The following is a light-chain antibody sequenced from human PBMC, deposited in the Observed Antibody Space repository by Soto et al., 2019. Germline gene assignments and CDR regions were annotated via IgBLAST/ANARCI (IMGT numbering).Light chain of an antibody. CDR3: AAWADTLKRYV. J-gene: IGLJ1*01. CDR1: NSNIASNT. CDR2: YNN. V-gene: IGLV1-44*01. Sequence: QSVLTQPPSASETPGQTVSISCSGSNSNIASNTVNWYQHLPGTAPTLLIYYNNQRPSGVPDRFSGSKSGTSASLAISGLQSEDESDYYCAAWADTLKRYVFGTGTKV.